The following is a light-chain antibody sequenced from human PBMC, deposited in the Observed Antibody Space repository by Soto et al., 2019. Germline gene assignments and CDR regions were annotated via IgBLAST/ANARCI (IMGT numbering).Light chain of an antibody. J-gene: IGKJ1*01. CDR2: GAS. Sequence: EIVMTQSPATLSVSPGERATVSCRASQSVSSKLARYQQKPGQAPRLLIYGASTRATGISARFSGSGSGTEFTLTISSLQSEDFAAYYCQQYNNWPQWTFGQGTKVDIK. V-gene: IGKV3-15*01. CDR3: QQYNNWPQWT. CDR1: QSVSSK.